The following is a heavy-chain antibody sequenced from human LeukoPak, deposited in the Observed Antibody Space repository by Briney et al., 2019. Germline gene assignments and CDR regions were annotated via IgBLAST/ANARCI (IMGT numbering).Heavy chain of an antibody. CDR2: IYTTGDT. CDR1: SGSIRSYH. CDR3: ARNGYTKSWTHLDY. V-gene: IGHV4-4*07. D-gene: IGHD3/OR15-3a*01. J-gene: IGHJ4*02. Sequence: PSETLSLTCTVSSGSIRSYHWACIRQPAGKEVEWIGRIYTTGDTDYNPSLKSRVTMSVDTSKNQSSLNLRSVTTADTAFYYCARNGYTKSWTHLDYWGQGILVSVSS.